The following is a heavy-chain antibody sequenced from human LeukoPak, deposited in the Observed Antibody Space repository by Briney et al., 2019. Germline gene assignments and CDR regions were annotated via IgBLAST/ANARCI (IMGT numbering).Heavy chain of an antibody. Sequence: WETLSLSCTVSGGSISSYDWSWIRQPAGKGLEWIARIYTSGSTNYNPSLKSRVTMSVDTSKNQFSLKLSSVTAADAAVYYCARGTYGDYGINWFDLWGQGTLVTVSS. D-gene: IGHD4-17*01. CDR2: IYTSGST. V-gene: IGHV4-4*07. J-gene: IGHJ5*02. CDR3: ARGTYGDYGINWFDL. CDR1: GGSISSYD.